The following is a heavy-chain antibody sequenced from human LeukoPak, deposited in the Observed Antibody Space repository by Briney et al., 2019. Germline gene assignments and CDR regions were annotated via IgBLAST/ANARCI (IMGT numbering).Heavy chain of an antibody. V-gene: IGHV4-34*01. CDR1: GGSISGYY. Sequence: PSETQSLTCSVSGGSISGYYWSWIRQPPGKGLEWIGEIYHSGSTNYNPSLKSRVSISVDKSKNQFSLNLTSVTAADTAVYYCARPIVGATDVFDIWGQGTMVTVSS. J-gene: IGHJ3*02. CDR3: ARPIVGATDVFDI. CDR2: IYHSGST. D-gene: IGHD1-26*01.